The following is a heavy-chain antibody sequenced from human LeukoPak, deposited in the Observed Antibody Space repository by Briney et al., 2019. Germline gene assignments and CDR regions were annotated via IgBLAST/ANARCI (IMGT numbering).Heavy chain of an antibody. CDR2: MYIGGST. V-gene: IGHV4-4*07. CDR1: GGSISSYY. Sequence: SETLSLTCTVSGGSISSYYVSWIRQPAGKGLEWIGRMYIGGSTNYNPPLKRRVTMSADTSKNQFSLNLSSVTAADTAVYYCARFLRSNWFDPWGQGALVTVSS. J-gene: IGHJ5*02. CDR3: ARFLRSNWFDP.